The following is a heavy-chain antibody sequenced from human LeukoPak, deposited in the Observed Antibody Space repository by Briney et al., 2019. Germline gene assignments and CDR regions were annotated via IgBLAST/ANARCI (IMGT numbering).Heavy chain of an antibody. Sequence: PGGSLSLSCSASGFTFSSYAMHWVRQAPGKGLEYVSAINSNGGTTYYSDSVKGRFTISRDNSKNTLYLQMSSLRAEDTAVYYCVKMGTYYYDSSGSNYWGQGTLVTVSS. V-gene: IGHV3-64D*09. CDR1: GFTFSSYA. CDR2: INSNGGTT. D-gene: IGHD3-22*01. CDR3: VKMGTYYYDSSGSNY. J-gene: IGHJ4*02.